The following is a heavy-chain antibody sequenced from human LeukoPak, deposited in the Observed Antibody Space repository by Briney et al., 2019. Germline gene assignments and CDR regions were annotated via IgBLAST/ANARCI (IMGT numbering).Heavy chain of an antibody. V-gene: IGHV3-48*01. CDR2: ISGSSDDI. Sequence: GGSPRLSCAASGFTFSSHRMNWVRQAPGKGLEGVADISGSSDDIHSADSVTGRFTISRDNAKNSVYLQMNSLRVEDTAVYYCARDSGRYGYYMDVWGKGTTVTVSS. CDR3: ARDSGRYGYYMDV. CDR1: GFTFSSHR. D-gene: IGHD1-26*01. J-gene: IGHJ6*04.